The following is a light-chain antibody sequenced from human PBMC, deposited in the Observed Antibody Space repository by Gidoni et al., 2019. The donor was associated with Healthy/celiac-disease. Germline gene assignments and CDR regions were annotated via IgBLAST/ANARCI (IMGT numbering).Light chain of an antibody. Sequence: EIVFTQSPATLSLSPGERATLPCRASQSVSSYLAWYQQKPGQAPRLLIYDASNRATGIPARFSGSGSGTDFTLTISSLEPEDFAVYYCQQRSNWPPIFTFGPGTKVDIK. CDR1: QSVSSY. V-gene: IGKV3-11*01. J-gene: IGKJ3*01. CDR3: QQRSNWPPIFT. CDR2: DAS.